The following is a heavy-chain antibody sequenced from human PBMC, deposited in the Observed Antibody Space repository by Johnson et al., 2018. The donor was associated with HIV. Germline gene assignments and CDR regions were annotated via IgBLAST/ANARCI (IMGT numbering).Heavy chain of an antibody. J-gene: IGHJ3*02. CDR1: GFSVSSYY. V-gene: IGHV3-66*01. D-gene: IGHD4-17*01. CDR3: AKDAYDYGDYGAFDI. CDR2: IFSGGTT. Sequence: VQLVESAGGLVQPGGSLRLSCTASGFSVSSYYMTWVRQTPVKGLEWVSVIFSGGTTYYTDSVKGRFTISRDNSKNTLYLQMNSLRAEDTAVYYCAKDAYDYGDYGAFDIWGQGTMVTVSS.